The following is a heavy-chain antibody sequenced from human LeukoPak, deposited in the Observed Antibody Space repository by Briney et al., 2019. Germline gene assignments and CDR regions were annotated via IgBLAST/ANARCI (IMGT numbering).Heavy chain of an antibody. V-gene: IGHV4-59*01. CDR2: IYYSGST. J-gene: IGHJ3*02. CDR3: ARGPIAVAGTRMMAFDI. Sequence: SETLSLTCTVSGGSISSYYWSWIRQPPGKGLEWIGYIYYSGSTNYNPSPKSRVTISVDTSKNQFSLKLSSVTAADTAVYYCARGPIAVAGTRMMAFDIWGQGTMVTVSS. D-gene: IGHD6-19*01. CDR1: GGSISSYY.